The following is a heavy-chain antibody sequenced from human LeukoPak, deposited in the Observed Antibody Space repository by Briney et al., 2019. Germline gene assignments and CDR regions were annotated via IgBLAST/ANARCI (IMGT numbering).Heavy chain of an antibody. J-gene: IGHJ4*02. CDR3: TTIYDILTGYNGGDY. CDR2: IKSKTDGGTT. Sequence: AGGSLSLSCAASGFTFSNAWMSWVRQAPGKGLEWVGRIKSKTDGGTTDYAAPVKGRFTISRDDSKNTLYLQMNSLKTEDTAVYYCTTIYDILTGYNGGDYWGQGTLVTVSS. V-gene: IGHV3-15*01. D-gene: IGHD3-9*01. CDR1: GFTFSNAW.